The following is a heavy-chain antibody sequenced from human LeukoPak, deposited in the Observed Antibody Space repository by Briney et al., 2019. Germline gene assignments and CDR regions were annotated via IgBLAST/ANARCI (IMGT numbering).Heavy chain of an antibody. CDR2: IYYSGST. V-gene: IGHV4-31*03. J-gene: IGHJ4*02. CDR1: GGSISSGGYY. Sequence: SQTPSLTCTVSGGSISSGGYYWSWIRQHPGKGLEWIGYIYYSGSTYYNPSLKSRVTISVDTSKNQFSLKLTSVTAADTAVYYCARGGTVVTAYYWGQGTLVTVSS. D-gene: IGHD2-21*02. CDR3: ARGGTVVTAYY.